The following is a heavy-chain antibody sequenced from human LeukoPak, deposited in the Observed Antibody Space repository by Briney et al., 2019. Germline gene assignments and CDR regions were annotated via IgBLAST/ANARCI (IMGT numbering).Heavy chain of an antibody. J-gene: IGHJ6*02. CDR3: AREVRGYSYGYGMDV. CDR2: IYYSGST. D-gene: IGHD5-18*01. V-gene: IGHV4-31*01. Sequence: KPSGTLSLTCTVSGDSISSGGYYWTWVRQHPGKGLEWIVYIYYSGSTYYNPSLKSQVTISVDTSKNQFSLKLSSVTAADTAVYYCAREVRGYSYGYGMDVWGQGTTVTVSS. CDR1: GDSISSGGYY.